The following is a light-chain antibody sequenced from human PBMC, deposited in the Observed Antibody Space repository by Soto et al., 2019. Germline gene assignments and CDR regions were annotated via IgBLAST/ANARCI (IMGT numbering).Light chain of an antibody. V-gene: IGLV4-69*01. CDR3: QTWGTGIVI. Sequence: QLVLTQSPSASASLGASVKLTCTLSSGHSSDAIAWHQQQPEKGPRFLMNLNSDGSHTKGDGIPDRFSGSSSGAERYLTISSLQSEDEADYYCQTWGTGIVIFGGGTSSPS. J-gene: IGLJ2*01. CDR2: LNSDGSH. CDR1: SGHSSDA.